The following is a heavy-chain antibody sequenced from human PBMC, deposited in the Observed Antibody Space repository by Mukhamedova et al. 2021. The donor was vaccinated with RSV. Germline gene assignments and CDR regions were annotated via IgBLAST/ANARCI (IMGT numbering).Heavy chain of an antibody. Sequence: NPPLKSRVTISVDTSKNQFSLKLSSVTAADTAVYYCARGRGIAARRPSPPAFDIWGQGTMVTVSS. V-gene: IGHV4-34*01. CDR3: ARGRGIAARRPSPPAFDI. J-gene: IGHJ3*02. D-gene: IGHD6-6*01.